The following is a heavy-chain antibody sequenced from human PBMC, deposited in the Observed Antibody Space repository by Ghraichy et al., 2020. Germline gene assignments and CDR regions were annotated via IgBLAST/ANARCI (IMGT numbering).Heavy chain of an antibody. Sequence: SETLSLTCTVSGDSVSGNTYYWSWIRQPPGKGLEWIGYVYYTGSTNYNPSLMSRVTMSMDTSNNQFFLRLSSVTTANAAVYYCASYLGSNLGYLDVWGEGITVSVSS. V-gene: IGHV4-61*01. CDR1: GDSVSGNTYY. J-gene: IGHJ6*03. CDR2: VYYTGST. D-gene: IGHD3-16*01. CDR3: ASYLGSNLGYLDV.